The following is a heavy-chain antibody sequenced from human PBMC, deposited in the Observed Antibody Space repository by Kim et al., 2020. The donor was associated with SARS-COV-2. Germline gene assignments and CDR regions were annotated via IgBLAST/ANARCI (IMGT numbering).Heavy chain of an antibody. V-gene: IGHV4-59*01. Sequence: SETLSLTCTVSGGSISNYYWSWIRQPPGKGLEWIGYIYYSGSTNYDPSLKSRVTISVDTSQNQFSLKLSSVTAADTAVYYCARRKYTSGWYDWFDPWGQG. CDR2: IYYSGST. D-gene: IGHD6-19*01. CDR1: GGSISNYY. CDR3: ARRKYTSGWYDWFDP. J-gene: IGHJ5*02.